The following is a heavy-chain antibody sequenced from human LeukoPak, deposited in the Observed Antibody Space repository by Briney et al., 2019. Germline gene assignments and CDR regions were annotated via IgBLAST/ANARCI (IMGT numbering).Heavy chain of an antibody. D-gene: IGHD6-6*01. CDR3: ARGSSSAFDI. J-gene: IGHJ3*02. CDR2: ISWSGGTT. CDR1: GFSFQDYT. V-gene: IGHV3-43*01. Sequence: GGSLRLSCAASGFSFQDYTMHWVRQPPGKGLEWVSQISWSGGTTYYADSVKGRLTISRDNSRNSLYLQMNSLRPEDTAAYYCARGSSSAFDIWGQGTMVTVSS.